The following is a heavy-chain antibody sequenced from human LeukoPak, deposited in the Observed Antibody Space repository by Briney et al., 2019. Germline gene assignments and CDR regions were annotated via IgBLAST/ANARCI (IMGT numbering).Heavy chain of an antibody. CDR1: GFTFSSYV. D-gene: IGHD6-6*01. CDR3: AKGSSSSRPYYFDY. CDR2: ISDNSVST. J-gene: IGHJ4*02. Sequence: PGGSLRLSCAASGFTFSSYVMSWVRQAPGKGLEWVSAISDNSVSTYYADSVKGRFTVSGDNSKNTLYLQMNSLRVEDTAVYFCAKGSSSSRPYYFDYWGQGTLVTVSS. V-gene: IGHV3-23*01.